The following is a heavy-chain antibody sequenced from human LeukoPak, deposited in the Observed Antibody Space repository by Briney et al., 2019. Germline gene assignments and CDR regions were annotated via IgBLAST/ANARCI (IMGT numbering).Heavy chain of an antibody. D-gene: IGHD6-13*01. V-gene: IGHV3-23*01. CDR1: GFTFSSYA. CDR3: AKTRPLDSSSWSHGDY. Sequence: GGSLRLSCAASGFTFSSYAMSWVRQARGRGLERVSAISGSRGSTYYGDSVKGRFTISRDNSMNTLYLQMNSLRAEDTAVYYCAKTRPLDSSSWSHGDYWGQGTLVTVSS. CDR2: ISGSRGST. J-gene: IGHJ4*02.